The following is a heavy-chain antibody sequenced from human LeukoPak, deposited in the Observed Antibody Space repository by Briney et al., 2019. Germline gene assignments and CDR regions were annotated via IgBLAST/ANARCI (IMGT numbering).Heavy chain of an antibody. CDR2: TYYRSNWYN. Sequence: SQTLSLTCAISGDSVSSYSAAWNWIRQSPSRGLEWLGRTYYRSNWYNDYAGSLRGRITINPDTSRNQFSLHLSSVTPGDTAVYYCARDPEWVYDTFDVWGQGTMVTVSS. D-gene: IGHD3-3*01. CDR3: ARDPEWVYDTFDV. CDR1: GDSVSSYSAA. V-gene: IGHV6-1*01. J-gene: IGHJ3*01.